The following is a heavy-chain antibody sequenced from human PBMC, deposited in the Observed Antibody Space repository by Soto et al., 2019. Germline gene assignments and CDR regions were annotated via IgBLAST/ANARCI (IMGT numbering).Heavy chain of an antibody. CDR2: ISGSGSTI. CDR1: GFTFSDYF. V-gene: IGHV3-11*01. Sequence: GGSLRLSCAASGFTFSDYFMSWIRQAPGKGLEWVSHISGSGSTIYYADSVKGRFTISRDNAKKSLLLQMNSLRAEDTAVYFCARARWSHSSSWSYFDYWGQGTLVTAPQ. J-gene: IGHJ4*02. D-gene: IGHD6-13*01. CDR3: ARARWSHSSSWSYFDY.